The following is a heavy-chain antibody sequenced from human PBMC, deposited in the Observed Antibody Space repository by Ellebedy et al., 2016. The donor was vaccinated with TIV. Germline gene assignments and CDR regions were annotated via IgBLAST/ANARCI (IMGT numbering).Heavy chain of an antibody. J-gene: IGHJ4*02. Sequence: GESLKISCAASGFTFNTYSMNWVRQAPGKGLEWVSSISSSSRHMYYADSLKGRFTISRDNAKNLLYLQINSLRAEDTAIYYCASSRYHYYLGNTIFAYWGQGALVTVSS. D-gene: IGHD3-10*01. CDR2: ISSSSRHM. V-gene: IGHV3-21*01. CDR1: GFTFNTYS. CDR3: ASSRYHYYLGNTIFAY.